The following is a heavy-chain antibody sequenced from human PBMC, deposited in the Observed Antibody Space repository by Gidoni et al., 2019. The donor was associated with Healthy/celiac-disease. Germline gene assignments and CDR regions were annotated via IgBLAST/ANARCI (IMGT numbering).Heavy chain of an antibody. Sequence: QVQLVQSGAEVKKPGSSVKVSCKASGGTFSSYAISWVRQAPGQGLEWMGRIIPILGIANYAQKFQGRVTITADKSTSTAYMELSSLRSEDTAVYYCARETNITMIVVVITRYWYFDLWGRGTLVTVSS. D-gene: IGHD3-22*01. J-gene: IGHJ2*01. CDR2: IIPILGIA. CDR3: ARETNITMIVVVITRYWYFDL. V-gene: IGHV1-69*04. CDR1: GGTFSSYA.